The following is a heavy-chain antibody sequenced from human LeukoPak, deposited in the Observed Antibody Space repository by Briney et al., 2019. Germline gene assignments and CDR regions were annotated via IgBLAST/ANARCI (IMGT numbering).Heavy chain of an antibody. D-gene: IGHD2-21*02. CDR1: GFTFSSCE. CDR3: ARDSYCGGDCYSAYFDY. CDR2: ISSSGSTI. Sequence: GGSLRLSCAASGFTFSSCEMNWVRQAPGKGLEWVSYISSSGSTIYYADSVKGRFTISRGNAKNSLYLQMNSLRAEDTAVYYCARDSYCGGDCYSAYFDYWGQGTLVTVSS. J-gene: IGHJ4*02. V-gene: IGHV3-48*03.